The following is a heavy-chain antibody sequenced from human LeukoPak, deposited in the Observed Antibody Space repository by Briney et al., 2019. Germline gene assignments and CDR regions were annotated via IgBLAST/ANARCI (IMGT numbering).Heavy chain of an antibody. CDR3: AREGIMEPGIAAAGTLSGIDP. V-gene: IGHV4-4*08. Sequence: PSETLSLTCTVSGGSISTYYWSWIRQPPGKGLEWIGYIYYSGSTNYNPSLKSRVTISVDTSKNQFSLKLSSVTAADTAVYYCAREGIMEPGIAAAGTLSGIDPWGQGTLVTVSS. CDR2: IYYSGST. D-gene: IGHD6-13*01. J-gene: IGHJ5*02. CDR1: GGSISTYY.